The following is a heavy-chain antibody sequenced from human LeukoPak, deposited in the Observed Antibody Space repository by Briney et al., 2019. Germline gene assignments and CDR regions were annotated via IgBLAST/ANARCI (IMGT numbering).Heavy chain of an antibody. CDR3: ARGLAPYGGFDY. CDR2: IYTSGST. V-gene: IGHV4-61*02. Sequence: PSETLSLTCTVSGGSISSGSYYWSWIRQPAGKGLEWIGRIYTSGSTNYNPSLKSRVTVSVDTSKNQFPLKLSSVTAADTAVYYCARGLAPYGGFDYWGQGTLVTVSS. CDR1: GGSISSGSYY. J-gene: IGHJ4*02. D-gene: IGHD2-21*01.